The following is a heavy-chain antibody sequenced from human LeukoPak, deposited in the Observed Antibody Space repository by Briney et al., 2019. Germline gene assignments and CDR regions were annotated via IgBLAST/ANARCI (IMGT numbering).Heavy chain of an antibody. CDR1: GGSVTSNY. CDR2: LYYGGST. CDR3: ARSGYSYGYSWFDP. Sequence: SESLSLTCTLPGGSVTSNYWSCGRPRPGEGRGWVWYLYYGGSTNYNPSLKSRVTMSVDTSNNQFSLKLSSVTAADTAVYYCARSGYSYGYSWFDPWGQGTLVTVSS. D-gene: IGHD5-18*01. V-gene: IGHV4-59*02. J-gene: IGHJ5*02.